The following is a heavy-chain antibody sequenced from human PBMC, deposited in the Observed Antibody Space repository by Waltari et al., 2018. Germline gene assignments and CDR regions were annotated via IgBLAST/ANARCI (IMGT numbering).Heavy chain of an antibody. Sequence: EVQLVETGGGLIQPGGSLRLSCAASGFTVSSNYMSWVRQAPGKGLEWVSVIYSGGSTYYADSVKVRFTISRDNSKNTLYLQMNSLRAEDTAVYYCARDQISSGWPSFDYWGQGTLVTVSS. CDR3: ARDQISSGWPSFDY. J-gene: IGHJ4*02. CDR1: GFTVSSNY. V-gene: IGHV3-53*02. D-gene: IGHD6-19*01. CDR2: IYSGGST.